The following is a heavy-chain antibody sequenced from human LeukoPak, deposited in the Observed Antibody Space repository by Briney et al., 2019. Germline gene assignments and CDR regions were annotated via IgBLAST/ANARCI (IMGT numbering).Heavy chain of an antibody. J-gene: IGHJ4*02. CDR3: STDRRLTGLFDF. Sequence: GGSLRLSCVASGFTFTNTWMAWVRQAPGKGLVWVARIKRRSDGETTDYAAPVKGRFTISRDDSKNTLYLQMNNLKTEDTAVYYCSTDRRLTGLFDFWGQGTQVTVSS. CDR2: IKRRSDGETT. V-gene: IGHV3-15*01. D-gene: IGHD3-9*01. CDR1: GFTFTNTW.